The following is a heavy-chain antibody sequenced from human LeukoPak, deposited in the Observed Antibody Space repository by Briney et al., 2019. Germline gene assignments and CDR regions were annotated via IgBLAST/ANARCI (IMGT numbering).Heavy chain of an antibody. V-gene: IGHV3-64D*06. Sequence: GGSLRLSCSASGFTFSSYAMHWVRQAPGKGLEYVSAISSNGGSTYYADSVKGRFTISRDNSKNTLYLQMSSLRAEDTAVYYCVKVTYDYGDYELDYWGQVTLVTVSS. CDR2: ISSNGGST. CDR3: VKVTYDYGDYELDY. D-gene: IGHD4-17*01. CDR1: GFTFSSYA. J-gene: IGHJ4*02.